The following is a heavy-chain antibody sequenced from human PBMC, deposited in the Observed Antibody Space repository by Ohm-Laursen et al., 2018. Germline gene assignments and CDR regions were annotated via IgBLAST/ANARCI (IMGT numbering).Heavy chain of an antibody. J-gene: IGHJ4*02. Sequence: SLRLSCAASGFTFSSYSMNWVRQAPGKGLEWVSSISSSSSYIYYADSVKGRFTISRDNAKNSLYLQMNSLRAEDTALYYCAKDHRSGSSWYFDYWGQGTLVTVSS. V-gene: IGHV3-21*04. CDR1: GFTFSSYS. D-gene: IGHD6-13*01. CDR3: AKDHRSGSSWYFDY. CDR2: ISSSSSYI.